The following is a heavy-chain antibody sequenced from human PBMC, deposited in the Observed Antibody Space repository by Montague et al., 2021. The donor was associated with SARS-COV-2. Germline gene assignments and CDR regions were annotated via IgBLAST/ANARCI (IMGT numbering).Heavy chain of an antibody. Sequence: SETLSLTCTVSGGSISRDYWSWVRQPPGKRLEWLGYISYTGTTNNNPSLESRVTMSVDTSTHHFSLSLRSVTAADTAVYFCVSDRWVSSGFDSWGQGTLVTVSS. CDR1: GGSISRDY. CDR2: ISYTGTT. D-gene: IGHD4-23*01. CDR3: VSDRWVSSGFDS. J-gene: IGHJ4*02. V-gene: IGHV4-59*01.